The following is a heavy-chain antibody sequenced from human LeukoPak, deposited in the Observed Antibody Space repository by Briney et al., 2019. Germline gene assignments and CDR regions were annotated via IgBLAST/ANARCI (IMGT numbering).Heavy chain of an antibody. CDR3: AKDRARERLAFDY. CDR1: GFTFSSYA. J-gene: IGHJ4*02. V-gene: IGHV3-23*01. Sequence: PGGSPRLSCAASGFTFSSYAMTWVRQAPGKGLEWVSAISGSGGSTYYADSVKGRFTISRDNSKNTLYLQMNSLRAEDTAVYYCAKDRARERLAFDYWGQGTLVTVSS. D-gene: IGHD1-1*01. CDR2: ISGSGGST.